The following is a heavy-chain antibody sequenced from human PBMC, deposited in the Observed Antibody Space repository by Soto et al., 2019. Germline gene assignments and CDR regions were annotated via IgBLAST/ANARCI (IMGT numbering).Heavy chain of an antibody. D-gene: IGHD4-17*01. J-gene: IGHJ6*02. CDR1: GGSISSSNW. CDR3: GGDRRLGGTYGMAF. CDR2: IYHSGST. V-gene: IGHV4-4*02. Sequence: QVQLQESGPGLVKPSGTLSLTCAVSGGSISSSNWWSWVRQPPGKGLEWIGEIYHSGSTNYNPSLKSRVTIPVEKSKNQFSLRWGSGPAAARAGYYGGGDRRLGGTYGMAFGGQGTTVTVPS.